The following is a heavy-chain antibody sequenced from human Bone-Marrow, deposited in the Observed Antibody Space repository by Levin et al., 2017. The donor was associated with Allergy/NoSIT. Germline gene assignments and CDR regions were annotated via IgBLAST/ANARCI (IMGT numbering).Heavy chain of an antibody. CDR3: APRHDGATGPGY. CDR2: FDPEADET. CDR1: GYSLSKLS. D-gene: IGHD1-26*01. J-gene: IGHJ4*02. V-gene: IGHV1-24*01. Sequence: ASVKVSCKVSGYSLSKLSMHWVRQAPGKGLEWMGGFDPEADETIYAHHLQGRVTMTEDTSTDTAYMELNRLRSDDTAVYYCAPRHDGATGPGYWGQGTLVTVSS.